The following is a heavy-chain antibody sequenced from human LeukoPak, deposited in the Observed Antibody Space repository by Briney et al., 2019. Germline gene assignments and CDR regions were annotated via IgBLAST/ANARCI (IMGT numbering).Heavy chain of an antibody. V-gene: IGHV4-39*01. Sequence: PSETLSLTCTVSGGSISSSSYYWGWIRQPPGKGLEWIGSIYYSGSTYYNPSLKSRVTISVDTSKNQFSLKLSSVTAADTAVYYCARHPPDSYSSSWYEYFQHWGQGTLVTVSS. CDR2: IYYSGST. CDR1: GGSISSSSYY. J-gene: IGHJ1*01. CDR3: ARHPPDSYSSSWYEYFQH. D-gene: IGHD6-13*01.